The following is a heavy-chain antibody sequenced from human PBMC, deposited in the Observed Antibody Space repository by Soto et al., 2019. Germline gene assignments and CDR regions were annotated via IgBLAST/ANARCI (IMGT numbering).Heavy chain of an antibody. CDR1: GFIFTSYA. CDR3: ARGWVTRYGSGSRFDY. Sequence: GSLRLSCAASGFIFTSYAMSWVRQAPGKGLEWVSSISGSGGNTYYADSVKGRFTISRDNSKNTLYLQMNSLRAEDTAVYYCARGWVTRYGSGSRFDYWGPGTLVTVSS. J-gene: IGHJ4*02. V-gene: IGHV3-23*01. CDR2: ISGSGGNT. D-gene: IGHD6-19*01.